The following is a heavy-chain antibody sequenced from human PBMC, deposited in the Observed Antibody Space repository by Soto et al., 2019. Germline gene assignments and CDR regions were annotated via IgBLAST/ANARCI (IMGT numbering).Heavy chain of an antibody. J-gene: IGHJ4*02. D-gene: IGHD3-22*01. CDR2: IIPIFGTA. CDR1: GGTFSSYA. Sequence: QVQLVQSGAEVKKPGSSVKVSCKASGGTFSSYAISWVRQAPGQGLEWMGGIIPIFGTANYAQKFQGRVTITAEESTSTAYMELSSLRSEDTAVYYCASPLMVYDSSGYYYGYWGQGTLVTVSS. CDR3: ASPLMVYDSSGYYYGY. V-gene: IGHV1-69*12.